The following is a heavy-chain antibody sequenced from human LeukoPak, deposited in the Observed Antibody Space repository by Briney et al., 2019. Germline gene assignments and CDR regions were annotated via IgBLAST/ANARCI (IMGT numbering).Heavy chain of an antibody. CDR1: GFTFSSYS. J-gene: IGHJ2*01. Sequence: GGSLRLSCAASGFTFSSYSMNWVRQAPGKGLEWVSSISSSSSYIYYADSVKGRFTISRDNAKNSLYLQMNSLRAEDTAVYYCARDPSAGIAVAGTPLGYFDLWGRGTLVTVSS. CDR3: ARDPSAGIAVAGTPLGYFDL. CDR2: ISSSSSYI. V-gene: IGHV3-21*01. D-gene: IGHD6-19*01.